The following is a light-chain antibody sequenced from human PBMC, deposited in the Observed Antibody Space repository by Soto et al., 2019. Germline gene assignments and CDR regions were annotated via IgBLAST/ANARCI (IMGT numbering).Light chain of an antibody. CDR1: SSDVGGYNY. V-gene: IGLV2-8*01. Sequence: PPSASGSPGQSVTISCTGTSSDVGGYNYVSWYQQHPGKAPKLMINEVTKRPSWVHDRYSGSKSGNTASLTVSWLQAEDEADYYCSSYAGTNNLVFGGGTKVTVL. CDR3: SSYAGTNNLV. CDR2: EVT. J-gene: IGLJ2*01.